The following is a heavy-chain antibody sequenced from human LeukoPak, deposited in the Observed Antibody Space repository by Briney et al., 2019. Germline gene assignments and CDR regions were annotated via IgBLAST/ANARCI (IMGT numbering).Heavy chain of an antibody. J-gene: IGHJ6*02. CDR1: GGSISSGGYY. CDR2: IYTSGST. Sequence: PSQTLSLTCTVSGGSISSGGYYWSWIRQPAGKGLEWIGRIYTSGSTNYNPSLKSRVTMPVDTSKNQFSLKLSSVTAADTAVYYCARDITMVRGAYYYYYGMDVWGQGTTVTVSS. D-gene: IGHD3-10*01. V-gene: IGHV4-61*02. CDR3: ARDITMVRGAYYYYYGMDV.